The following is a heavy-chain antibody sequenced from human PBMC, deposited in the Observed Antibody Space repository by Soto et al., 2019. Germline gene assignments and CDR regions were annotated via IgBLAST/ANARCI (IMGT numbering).Heavy chain of an antibody. J-gene: IGHJ4*02. D-gene: IGHD5-12*01. CDR3: ARLNSGYDWSYFDY. Sequence: SETLSLTCTVSGGSISSYYWSWIRQPPGKGLEWIGYIYYSGSTNYNPSLKSRVTISVDTSKNQFSLKLGSVTAADTAVYYCARLNSGYDWSYFDYWGQGTLVTVSS. V-gene: IGHV4-59*01. CDR2: IYYSGST. CDR1: GGSISSYY.